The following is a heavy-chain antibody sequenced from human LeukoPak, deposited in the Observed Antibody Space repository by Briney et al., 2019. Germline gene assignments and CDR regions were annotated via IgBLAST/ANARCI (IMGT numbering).Heavy chain of an antibody. J-gene: IGHJ4*02. V-gene: IGHV4-34*01. D-gene: IGHD4-23*01. CDR3: ARGFGYGGKEAGY. Sequence: SETLSLTCAVDGGSFSGYYWSWIRQPPGKGLEWIGEINHSGSTNYNPSLKSRVTISVDTSKNQFSLKLSSVTAADTAVYYCARGFGYGGKEAGYWGQGTLVTVSS. CDR1: GGSFSGYY. CDR2: INHSGST.